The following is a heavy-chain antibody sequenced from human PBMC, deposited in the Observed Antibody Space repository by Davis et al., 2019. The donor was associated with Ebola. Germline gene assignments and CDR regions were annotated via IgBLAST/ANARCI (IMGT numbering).Heavy chain of an antibody. J-gene: IGHJ4*02. CDR2: IWYDGNNK. D-gene: IGHD2-15*01. V-gene: IGHV3-33*06. CDR1: GLTFRNYG. Sequence: GESLKISCATSGLTFRNYGMHWVRQAPGKGLEWVAVIWYDGNNKYYADSVKGRFIISRDNSKNTLYLQMNSLRVEDTAVYYCAKDRCSGGSCYYFDYWGQGTLVTVSS. CDR3: AKDRCSGGSCYYFDY.